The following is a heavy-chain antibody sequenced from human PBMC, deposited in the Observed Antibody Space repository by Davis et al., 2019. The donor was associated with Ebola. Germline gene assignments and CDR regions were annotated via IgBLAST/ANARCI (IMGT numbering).Heavy chain of an antibody. Sequence: GESLKISCAASGFTFSSYWMHWVRQAPGTGLVWVSCNNSDGGSTSYADSVKGRFNISRDNAKNTLYLQMNSLRAEDTAVYYCAKDIRARAFGVVLDVWGKGTTVTVSS. CDR1: GFTFSSYW. V-gene: IGHV3-74*01. D-gene: IGHD3-3*01. CDR3: AKDIRARAFGVVLDV. CDR2: NNSDGGST. J-gene: IGHJ6*04.